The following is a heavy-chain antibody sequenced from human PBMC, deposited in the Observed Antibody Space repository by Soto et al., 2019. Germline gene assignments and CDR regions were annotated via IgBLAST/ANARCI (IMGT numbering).Heavy chain of an antibody. CDR1: GGSISSSSYH. CDR2: IYYSGNT. J-gene: IGHJ4*02. Sequence: SETLSLTCTVSGGSISSSSYHWGWIRQPPGKGLEWIGSIYYSGNTYYNPSLKSRVTISVDTSKNQFSLKLSSVTAADTAVYYCARLEVAGTFDYWGQGTLVTVSS. CDR3: ARLEVAGTFDY. D-gene: IGHD6-19*01. V-gene: IGHV4-39*01.